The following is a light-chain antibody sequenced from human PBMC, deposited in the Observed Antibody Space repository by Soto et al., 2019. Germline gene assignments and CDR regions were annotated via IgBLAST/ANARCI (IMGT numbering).Light chain of an antibody. Sequence: EIVLTQAPGTLSLSPGQSSTLPCMASQSVSNNYLAWYQQKPGQAPRILIYGESKRATGIPDRFSGSGSATDLNLTISSLEPEDFAVYFCQQSGSSPLTCGGGTKVDIK. V-gene: IGKV3-20*01. CDR3: QQSGSSPLT. J-gene: IGKJ4*01. CDR1: QSVSNNY. CDR2: GES.